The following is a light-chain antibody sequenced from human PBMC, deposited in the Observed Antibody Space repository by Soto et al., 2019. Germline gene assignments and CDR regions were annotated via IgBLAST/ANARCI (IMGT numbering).Light chain of an antibody. CDR3: QQYGGSPGT. J-gene: IGKJ1*01. CDR1: QSVGSSY. CDR2: GAS. V-gene: IGKV3-20*01. Sequence: ESVLTQSPGTLSLSRGERATLSCRASQSVGSSYLAWYQQKPGQAPRLLIFGASSRAAGIPDRFSGSGSGTDFTLTISRLEPEDFAVYYCQQYGGSPGTFVQGTKVEIK.